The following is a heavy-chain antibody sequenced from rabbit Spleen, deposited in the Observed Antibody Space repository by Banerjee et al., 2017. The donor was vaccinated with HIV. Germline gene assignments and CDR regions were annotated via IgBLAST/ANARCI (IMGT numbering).Heavy chain of an antibody. CDR2: ISAGSGRT. J-gene: IGHJ4*01. CDR1: GFSFRGNFW. Sequence: QEQLVESGGGLVQPEGSLTLTCTASGFSFRGNFWTCWVRQAPGKGLELIACISAGSGRTHYASWAKGRFTISKTSSTTVTLQMTSLTAADTATYFCARGDGSYSYSIKLWGPGTLVTVS. CDR3: ARGDGSYSYSIKL. V-gene: IGHV1S45*01. D-gene: IGHD1-1*01.